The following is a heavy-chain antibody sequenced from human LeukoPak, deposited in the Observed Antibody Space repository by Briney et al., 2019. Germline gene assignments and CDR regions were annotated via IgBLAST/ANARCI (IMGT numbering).Heavy chain of an antibody. J-gene: IGHJ4*02. CDR3: ASPRVYYGSGSYYTWDY. V-gene: IGHV3-23*01. CDR2: ISGSGGST. Sequence: GGSLRLSCATSGFIFSTYALSWVRQAPGKGLEWASSISGSGGSTYHADSVKGRFTISRDNSKNTLYLQMNSLRAEDTAVYYCASPRVYYGSGSYYTWDYWGQGTLVTVSS. CDR1: GFIFSTYA. D-gene: IGHD3-10*01.